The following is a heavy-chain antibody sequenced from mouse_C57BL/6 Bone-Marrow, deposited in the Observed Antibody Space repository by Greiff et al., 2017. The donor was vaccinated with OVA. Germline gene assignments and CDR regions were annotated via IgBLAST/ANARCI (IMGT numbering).Heavy chain of an antibody. CDR2: IDPETGGT. CDR3: TRGYSNYYAMDY. CDR1: GYTFTDSE. V-gene: IGHV1-15*01. D-gene: IGHD2-5*01. Sequence: VQLQQSGAELVRPGASVTLSCKASGYTFTDSEMPWVKQTPVHGLEWIGAIDPETGGTAYNQKFKGKAILTADKSSSTAYMELRSLTSEDSAVDYCTRGYSNYYAMDYWGQGTSVTVSA. J-gene: IGHJ4*01.